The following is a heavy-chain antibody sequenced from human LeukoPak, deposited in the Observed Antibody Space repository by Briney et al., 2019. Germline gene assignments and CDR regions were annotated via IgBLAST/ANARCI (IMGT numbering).Heavy chain of an antibody. D-gene: IGHD6-6*01. Sequence: SETLSLTCTVSGGSISSSSYYWGWIRQPPGKGLEWIGSIYYSGSTYYNPSLKSRVTIPVDTSKNQFSLKLSSVTAADTAVYYCVYSSSSLYYFDYWGQGTLVTVSS. CDR1: GGSISSSSYY. J-gene: IGHJ4*02. CDR2: IYYSGST. V-gene: IGHV4-39*01. CDR3: VYSSSSLYYFDY.